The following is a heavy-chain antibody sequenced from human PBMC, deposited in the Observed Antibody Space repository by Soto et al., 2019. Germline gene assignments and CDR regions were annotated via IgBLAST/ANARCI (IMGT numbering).Heavy chain of an antibody. CDR1: GFTFSSYS. V-gene: IGHV3-21*01. D-gene: IGHD3-10*01. J-gene: IGHJ6*02. Sequence: EVQLVESGGGLVKPGGSLRLSCAASGFTFSSYSMNWVRQAPGKGLEWVSSISSSSSYIYYADSVKGRFTISRDNAKNSLYLQMNTLRAEDTAVYYCAIYEGGSPVRYYHYGMDVWGQGTTFTVSS. CDR3: AIYEGGSPVRYYHYGMDV. CDR2: ISSSSSYI.